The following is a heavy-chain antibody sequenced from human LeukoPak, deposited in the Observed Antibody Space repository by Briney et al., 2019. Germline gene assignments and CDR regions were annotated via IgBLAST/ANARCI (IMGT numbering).Heavy chain of an antibody. CDR3: ARGLRIAARLRDY. D-gene: IGHD6-6*01. CDR1: GGSFSGYY. J-gene: IGHJ4*02. V-gene: IGHV4-34*01. CDR2: INHSGST. Sequence: SETLSLTCAVYGGSFSGYYWSWIRQPPGKGLEWIGEINHSGSTNYNPSLKSRVTISVDTSKNQFSLKPSSVTAADTAVYYCARGLRIAARLRDYWGQGTLVTVSS.